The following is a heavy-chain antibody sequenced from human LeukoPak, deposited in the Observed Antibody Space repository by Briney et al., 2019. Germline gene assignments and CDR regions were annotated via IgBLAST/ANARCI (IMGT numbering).Heavy chain of an antibody. V-gene: IGHV1-69*13. CDR1: GGTFSSYA. D-gene: IGHD5-12*01. CDR2: IIPIFGTA. Sequence: AASVKVSCKASGGTFSSYAISWVRQAPGQGLEWMGGIIPIFGTANYAQKFQGRVTITADESTSTAYVELSSLRSEDTAVYYCARARYSGYDPHYWGQGTLVTVSS. J-gene: IGHJ4*02. CDR3: ARARYSGYDPHY.